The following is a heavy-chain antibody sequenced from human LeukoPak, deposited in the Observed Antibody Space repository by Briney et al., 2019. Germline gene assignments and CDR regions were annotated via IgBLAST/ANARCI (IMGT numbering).Heavy chain of an antibody. CDR3: ATWGSSWTFDY. V-gene: IGHV3-48*01. D-gene: IGHD6-13*01. CDR1: GFTFSSYS. CDR2: ISSSSTI. J-gene: IGHJ4*02. Sequence: GSLRLSCAASGFTFSSYSMNWVRQAPGKGLEWVSYISSSSTIYYADSVKGRFTISRDNAKNSLYLQMNSLRAEDTAVYYCATWGSSWTFDYWGQGTLVTVSS.